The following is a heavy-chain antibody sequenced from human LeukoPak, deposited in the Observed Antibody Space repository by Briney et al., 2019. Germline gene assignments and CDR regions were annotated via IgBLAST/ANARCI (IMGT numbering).Heavy chain of an antibody. J-gene: IGHJ6*03. V-gene: IGHV4-39*01. CDR2: IYYSGST. CDR1: GGSISSSSYY. D-gene: IGHD3-10*01. Sequence: SETLSLTCTVSGGSISSSSYYWGWIRQPPGKGLEWIGSIYYSGSTYYNPSLKSRVTISVDTSKNQFSLKLSSVTAADTAVYYCARGGSGLFWYYYYYYMDVWGKGTTVTISS. CDR3: ARGGSGLFWYYYYYYMDV.